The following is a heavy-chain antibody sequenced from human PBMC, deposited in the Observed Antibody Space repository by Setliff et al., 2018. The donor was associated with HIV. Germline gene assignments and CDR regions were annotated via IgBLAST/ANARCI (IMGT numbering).Heavy chain of an antibody. D-gene: IGHD1-20*01. CDR2: IFYTGFT. J-gene: IGHJ4*02. Sequence: SLTCTVSGGSISSHYWSWIRQPPGKGLEWIGSIFYTGFTYYSPSLESRVTMSVDTSKNQFSLRVRSVTAADTAVYYCARVVKGYNWNYFDYWGQGTLVTVSS. CDR3: ARVVKGYNWNYFDY. CDR1: GGSISSHY. V-gene: IGHV4-59*11.